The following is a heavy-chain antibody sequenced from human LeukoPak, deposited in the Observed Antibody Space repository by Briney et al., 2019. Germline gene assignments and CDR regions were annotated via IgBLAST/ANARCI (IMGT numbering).Heavy chain of an antibody. Sequence: SVKVSCKASGGTFNNYAISWVRQAPGQGLEWMGGIIPIFSRANYAQKFQGRVTIIADESTTTAYMELSSLRSEDTADYYCARGDYNSHYNMDVWGQGTTVIVSS. CDR2: IIPIFSRA. V-gene: IGHV1-69*13. J-gene: IGHJ6*02. CDR3: ARGDYNSHYNMDV. D-gene: IGHD3-22*01. CDR1: GGTFNNYA.